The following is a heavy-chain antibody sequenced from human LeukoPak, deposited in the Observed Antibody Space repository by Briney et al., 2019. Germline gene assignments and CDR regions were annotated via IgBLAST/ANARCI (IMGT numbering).Heavy chain of an antibody. CDR1: GGSISSSSYY. CDR2: IYYSGST. D-gene: IGHD3-16*02. Sequence: SETLSLTCTVSGGSISSSSYYWGWIRQPPGKGLEWIGSIYYSGSTYYNPSLKSRVTISVDTSKNQLSLKLSSVTAADTAVYYCARLIVQGYYFDYWGQGTLVTVSS. V-gene: IGHV4-39*07. J-gene: IGHJ4*02. CDR3: ARLIVQGYYFDY.